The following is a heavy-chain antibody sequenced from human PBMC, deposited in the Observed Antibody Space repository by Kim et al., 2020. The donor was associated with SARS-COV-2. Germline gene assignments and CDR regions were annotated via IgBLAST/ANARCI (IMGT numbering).Heavy chain of an antibody. CDR2: ITSSGSTI. CDR3: ARAAPGYQLLYGDY. CDR1: GFTFSTYE. D-gene: IGHD2-2*02. J-gene: IGHJ4*02. Sequence: GGSLRLSCVASGFTFSTYEMNWVRQAPGKGLEWVSYITSSGSTIYYADSVKGRFTISRDNTKNSLYLQMNSLRVEDTAVYYCARAAPGYQLLYGDYWGQGTLVIVSS. V-gene: IGHV3-48*03.